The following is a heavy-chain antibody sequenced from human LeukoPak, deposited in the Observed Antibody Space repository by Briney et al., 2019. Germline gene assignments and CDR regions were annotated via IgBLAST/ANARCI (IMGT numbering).Heavy chain of an antibody. Sequence: GGSLTLSCAASGFSVSTKYMNWFRQAPGKGLEWVSILYSGSDTYYADSVEGRFIISRDSSKNTLFLQMNDLRVEDTAVYYCARVGGHVHWYLDLWGRGTLVTISS. V-gene: IGHV3-53*01. CDR3: ARVGGHVHWYLDL. CDR1: GFSVSTKY. CDR2: LYSGSDT. D-gene: IGHD2-8*01. J-gene: IGHJ2*01.